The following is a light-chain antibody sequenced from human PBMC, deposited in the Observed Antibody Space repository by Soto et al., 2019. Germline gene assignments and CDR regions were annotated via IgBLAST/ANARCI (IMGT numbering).Light chain of an antibody. CDR3: GSHAGNSNLV. V-gene: IGLV2-8*01. CDR2: EVT. J-gene: IGLJ3*02. Sequence: QSVLTQPPSASGSPGQSVTISCTGTSTDVGAYNYVSWYQQHPGKAPKLMIYEVTKRPSGVPDRFSGSKSGNTASMTVSGLQTEDEADYYCGSHAGNSNLVFGVGTKVTVL. CDR1: STDVGAYNY.